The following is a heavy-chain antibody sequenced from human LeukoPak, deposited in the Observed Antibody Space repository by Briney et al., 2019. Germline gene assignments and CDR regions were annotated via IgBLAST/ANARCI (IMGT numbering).Heavy chain of an antibody. Sequence: ASVKVSCKASGYTLTGYYMHWVRQAPGQGLEWMGWINPNSGGTNYAQKFQGRVTMTRDTSISTAYMELSRLRSDDTAVYYCARVGYCSSTSCYNWFDPWGQGTLVTVSS. V-gene: IGHV1-2*02. J-gene: IGHJ5*02. CDR1: GYTLTGYY. CDR2: INPNSGGT. D-gene: IGHD2-2*01. CDR3: ARVGYCSSTSCYNWFDP.